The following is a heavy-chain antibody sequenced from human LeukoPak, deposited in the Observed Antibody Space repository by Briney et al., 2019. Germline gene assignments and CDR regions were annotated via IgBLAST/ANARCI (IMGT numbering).Heavy chain of an antibody. CDR1: GFTFSSYA. Sequence: PGGSLRLSCAASGFTFSSYAMHWVRQAPGKGLEWVAVISYDGSNKYYADSVKGRFTISRDNSKNTLYLQMNSLRAEDTAVYYCAILGDYYGSGPFDYWGQGTLVTVSS. V-gene: IGHV3-30*03. CDR2: ISYDGSNK. CDR3: AILGDYYGSGPFDY. J-gene: IGHJ4*02. D-gene: IGHD3-10*01.